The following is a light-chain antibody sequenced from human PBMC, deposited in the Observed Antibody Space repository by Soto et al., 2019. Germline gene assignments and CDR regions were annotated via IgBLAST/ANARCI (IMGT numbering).Light chain of an antibody. CDR1: QSVSSY. J-gene: IGKJ2*01. CDR3: QQRSNWPPT. CDR2: DVS. Sequence: EIVLTQSPATLSLSPGERATLSCRASQSVSSYLAWYQQKPGQAPSFLIYDVSNRATGFPARFSGSGSGTDFTLTISCLEPEDFAVYYCQQRSNWPPTFGQGTKVDIK. V-gene: IGKV3-11*01.